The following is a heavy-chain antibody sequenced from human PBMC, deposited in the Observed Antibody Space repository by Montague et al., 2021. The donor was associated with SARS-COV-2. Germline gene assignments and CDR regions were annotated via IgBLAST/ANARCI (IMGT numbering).Heavy chain of an antibody. CDR1: GFPFNSYW. CDR2: IKQDGSEK. V-gene: IGHV3-7*01. CDR3: TRLGWGYSDGLDY. Sequence: YRRLSCAASGFPFNSYWMNWVRQAPGKGLEWVSNIKQDGSEKYYVDSVKGRFSISRDNAKNSLYLQMSSLRAEDTAMYYCTRLGWGYSDGLDYWGQGTLVTVSS. J-gene: IGHJ4*02. D-gene: IGHD5-18*01.